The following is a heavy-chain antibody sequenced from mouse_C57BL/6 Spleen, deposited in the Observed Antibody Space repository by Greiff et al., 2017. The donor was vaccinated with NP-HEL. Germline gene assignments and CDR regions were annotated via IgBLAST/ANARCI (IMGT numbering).Heavy chain of an antibody. CDR3: TRGDGYYSFAY. Sequence: EVKLVESGEGLVKPGGSLKLSCAASGFTFSSYAMSWVRQTPEKRLEWVAYISSGGDYIYYADTVKGRFTISRDNARNTLYLQMSSLKSEDTAMYYCTRGDGYYSFAYWGQGTLVTVSA. V-gene: IGHV5-9-1*02. CDR2: ISSGGDYI. J-gene: IGHJ3*01. CDR1: GFTFSSYA. D-gene: IGHD2-3*01.